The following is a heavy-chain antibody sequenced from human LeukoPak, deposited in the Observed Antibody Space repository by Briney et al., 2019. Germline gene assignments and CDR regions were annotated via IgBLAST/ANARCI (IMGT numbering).Heavy chain of an antibody. D-gene: IGHD3-10*01. Sequence: SETLSLTCTVYGGSISSSSYYWGWIRQPPGKGLEWIGSIYYSGSTYYNPSLKSRVTISVDTSKNQFSLKLSSVTAADTAVYYCARQLWFGEHVDYWGQGTLVTVSS. CDR1: GGSISSSSYY. V-gene: IGHV4-39*01. CDR2: IYYSGST. J-gene: IGHJ4*02. CDR3: ARQLWFGEHVDY.